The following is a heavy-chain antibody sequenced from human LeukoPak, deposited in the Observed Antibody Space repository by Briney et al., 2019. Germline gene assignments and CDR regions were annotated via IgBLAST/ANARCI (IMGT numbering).Heavy chain of an antibody. D-gene: IGHD1-26*01. CDR1: GFTFSSYA. V-gene: IGHV3-23*01. CDR2: ISGSGGST. J-gene: IGHJ4*02. Sequence: PGGSLRLSCAASGFTFSSYAMSWFRQAPGKGLEWVSAISGSGGSTYYADSVKGRFTISRDNSKNTLYLQMNSLRAEDTAVYYCAKRSVGATNYFDYWGQGTLVTVSS. CDR3: AKRSVGATNYFDY.